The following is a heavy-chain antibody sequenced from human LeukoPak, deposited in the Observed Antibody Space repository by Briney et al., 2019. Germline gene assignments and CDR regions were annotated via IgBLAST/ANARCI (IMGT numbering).Heavy chain of an antibody. J-gene: IGHJ4*02. V-gene: IGHV3-30*18. CDR1: GFPLTYYG. D-gene: IGHD5-24*01. Sequence: PGGSLRLSCAASGFPLTYYGMHWVRQAPGKGLEWVVLLSYDGNKKYYADSVKGRFTISRDNSENTHYLQMNSLRVEDTAIYYCAKDSGEMATNWDFDYWGQGTLVTVSS. CDR3: AKDSGEMATNWDFDY. CDR2: LSYDGNKK.